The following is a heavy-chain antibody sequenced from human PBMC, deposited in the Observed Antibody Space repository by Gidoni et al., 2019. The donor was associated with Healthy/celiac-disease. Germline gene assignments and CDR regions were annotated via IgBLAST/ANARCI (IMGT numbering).Heavy chain of an antibody. CDR1: GFSLSNARMG. Sequence: QVTLKESGPVLVKPTETLTLTSTVSGFSLSNARMGVSWIRQPPGEALEWLAHIFSNDEKSYSTSLKSRLTISKDTSKSQVVLTMTNMDPVDTATYYCARIGNYYALNFDYWGQGTLVTVSS. CDR3: ARIGNYYALNFDY. V-gene: IGHV2-26*01. CDR2: IFSNDEK. D-gene: IGHD3-22*01. J-gene: IGHJ4*02.